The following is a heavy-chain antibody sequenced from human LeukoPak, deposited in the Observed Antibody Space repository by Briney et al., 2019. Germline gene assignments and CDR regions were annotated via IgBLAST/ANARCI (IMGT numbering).Heavy chain of an antibody. Sequence: GGSLRLSCTASGLVFSEHSLSWVRQAPGKGLEWVSSISSSSSYIYYADSVKGRFTISRDNAKNSLYLQMNSLRAEDTAVYYCARVKGAYSFDYSGQGTLVTVSS. D-gene: IGHD2-21*01. V-gene: IGHV3-21*01. CDR3: ARVKGAYSFDY. J-gene: IGHJ4*02. CDR2: ISSSSSYI. CDR1: GLVFSEHS.